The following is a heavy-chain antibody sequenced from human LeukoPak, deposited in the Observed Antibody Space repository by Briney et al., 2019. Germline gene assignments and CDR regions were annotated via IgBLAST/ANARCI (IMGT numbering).Heavy chain of an antibody. D-gene: IGHD3-9*01. Sequence: SETLSLTCTVSGGSISSYYWSWIRQPPGKGLEWIGYIYYSGSTNYNPSLKSRVTISVDTSKNQFSLKLSSVTAADTAVYYCARVPPNYDILTPYYYYMDVWGKGTTVTVSS. V-gene: IGHV4-59*01. J-gene: IGHJ6*03. CDR2: IYYSGST. CDR3: ARVPPNYDILTPYYYYMDV. CDR1: GGSISSYY.